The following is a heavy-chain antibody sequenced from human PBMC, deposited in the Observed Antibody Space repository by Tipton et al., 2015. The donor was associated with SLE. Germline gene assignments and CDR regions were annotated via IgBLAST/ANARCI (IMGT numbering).Heavy chain of an antibody. CDR1: GGSISSGGYY. D-gene: IGHD3-22*01. CDR3: ARARGYYVLDY. J-gene: IGHJ4*02. Sequence: TLSLTCNVSGGSISSGGYYWSWIRQHPGKGLEWIGRIYSSGSTNYNPSLKSRVTISVDTSKNQFFLKLGSVTAADTAVYYCARARGYYVLDYWGQGTLVTVSS. CDR2: IYSSGST. V-gene: IGHV4-61*08.